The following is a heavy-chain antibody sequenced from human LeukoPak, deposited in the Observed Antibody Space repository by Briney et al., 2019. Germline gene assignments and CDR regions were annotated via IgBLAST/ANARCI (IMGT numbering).Heavy chain of an antibody. CDR3: AKCTLPLYSSPLGY. D-gene: IGHD6-13*01. CDR2: ISGSGGST. V-gene: IGHV3-23*01. CDR1: GFTFSSYA. J-gene: IGHJ4*02. Sequence: PGGSLRLSCAASGFTFSSYAMSWVRQAPGKGLEWVSAISGSGGSTYYADSVKGRFTISRDNSKNTLYLRMNSLRAEDTAVYYCAKCTLPLYSSPLGYWGQGTLVTVSS.